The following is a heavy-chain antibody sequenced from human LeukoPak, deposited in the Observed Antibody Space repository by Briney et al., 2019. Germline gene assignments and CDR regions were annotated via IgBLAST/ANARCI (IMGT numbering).Heavy chain of an antibody. V-gene: IGHV3-23*01. CDR3: AKDSFSSN. J-gene: IGHJ4*02. Sequence: GGSLRLSCADSGFTFSSDSMTWVRQAPGKALEWVSTISGSGVSAFYADPVKGRFTISRDNSKNTLYLHMNHLSAEDTAVYYCAKDSFSSNWGQGTLVTVSS. CDR2: ISGSGVSA. CDR1: GFTFSSDS.